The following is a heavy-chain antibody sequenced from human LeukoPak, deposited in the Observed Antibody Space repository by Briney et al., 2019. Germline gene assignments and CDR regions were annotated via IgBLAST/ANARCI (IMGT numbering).Heavy chain of an antibody. CDR1: GGSLSSYS. V-gene: IGHV4-59*01. Sequence: PSETLSLTCTVSGGSLSSYSWSWIRQPPGKGLEWIEYIYYSGTTNYNPSLKSRVTISVDTSKNQFSLKLSSVTAADTAVYYCARVAGGWNKFDYWGQGTLVTVSS. CDR2: IYYSGTT. J-gene: IGHJ4*02. CDR3: ARVAGGWNKFDY. D-gene: IGHD1/OR15-1a*01.